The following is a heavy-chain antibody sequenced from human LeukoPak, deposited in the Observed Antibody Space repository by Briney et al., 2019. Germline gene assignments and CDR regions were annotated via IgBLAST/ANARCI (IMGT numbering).Heavy chain of an antibody. CDR3: AKLSYGDNSGY. CDR2: ITSSSSTI. CDR1: GFTFSTYS. Sequence: GGSLRLSCAASGFTFSTYSMNWVRQAPGKGLEWISYITSSSSTIYYADSVKGRFTISRDNAKNSLYLQVNSLRDEDTAVYYCAKLSYGDNSGYWGQGTLVTVSS. V-gene: IGHV3-48*02. D-gene: IGHD4-23*01. J-gene: IGHJ4*02.